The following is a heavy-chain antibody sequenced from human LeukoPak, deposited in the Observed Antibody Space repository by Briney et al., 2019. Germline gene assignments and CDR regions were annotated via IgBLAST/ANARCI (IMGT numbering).Heavy chain of an antibody. D-gene: IGHD2-2*01. CDR2: TYYRSTWYN. Sequence: QTLSLTCAISADSVSSNSVTWNWIRPSPSRGLEWLGRTYYRSTWYNDYAVSVRGRITVNPDTSKNQFSLHLNSVTPEDTAVYYCARRLTQYDCFDPWGQGILVTVSS. CDR1: ADSVSSNSVT. CDR3: ARRLTQYDCFDP. J-gene: IGHJ5*02. V-gene: IGHV6-1*01.